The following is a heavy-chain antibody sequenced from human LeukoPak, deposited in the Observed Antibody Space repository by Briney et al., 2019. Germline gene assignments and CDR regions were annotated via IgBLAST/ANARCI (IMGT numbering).Heavy chain of an antibody. J-gene: IGHJ3*02. CDR1: GGSISSSSYY. CDR3: ARKVDYYDILTGPLYTDAFDI. Sequence: TLXXXCXVSGGSISSSSYYWGWIRQPPGKGLERIGCIYYSGNTYYNPSLKSRVTISVDTSKNQFSLKLSSVTAADTAVYYCARKVDYYDILTGPLYTDAFDIWGQGTMVTVSS. V-gene: IGHV4-39*01. D-gene: IGHD3-9*01. CDR2: IYYSGNT.